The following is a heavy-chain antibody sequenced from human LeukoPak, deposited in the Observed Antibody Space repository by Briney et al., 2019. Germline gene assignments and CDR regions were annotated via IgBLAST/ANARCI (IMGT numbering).Heavy chain of an antibody. CDR1: GGSFSGYY. Sequence: SETLSLTCAVYGGSFSGYYWSWIRQPPGKGLEWIGEINHSGSTNYNPSLKSRVTISVDTSKNQFSLKLSSVTAADTAVYYCARTGSYGMDVWGQGTTVTVSS. D-gene: IGHD7-27*01. CDR3: ARTGSYGMDV. J-gene: IGHJ6*02. CDR2: INHSGST. V-gene: IGHV4-34*01.